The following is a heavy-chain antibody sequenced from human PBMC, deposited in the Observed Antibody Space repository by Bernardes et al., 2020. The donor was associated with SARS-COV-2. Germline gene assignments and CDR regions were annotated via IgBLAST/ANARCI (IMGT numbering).Heavy chain of an antibody. CDR1: GGSISSSSYY. V-gene: IGHV4-39*07. J-gene: IGHJ4*02. CDR2: IYYSGST. CDR3: ARTSGYYWAY. Sequence: SETLSLTCTVSGGSISSSSYYWGWIRQPPGKGLEWIGSIYYSGSTYYNPSLKSRVTISVDTSKNQFSLKLSSVTAADTAVYYCARTSGYYWAYWGQGTLVTVSS. D-gene: IGHD3-3*01.